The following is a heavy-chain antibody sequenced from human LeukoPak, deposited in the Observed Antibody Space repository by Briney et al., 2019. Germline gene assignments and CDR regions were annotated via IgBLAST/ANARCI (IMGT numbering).Heavy chain of an antibody. CDR2: IYYSGST. CDR1: GGSISSYY. J-gene: IGHJ4*02. CDR3: ARGIANSDY. V-gene: IGHV4-59*01. D-gene: IGHD6-13*01. Sequence: PSETLSLTCTVSGGSISSYYWSWIRQPPGKGLEWIGYIYYSGSTNYNPSLKSRVTISVDTSTNQFSLKVSSVTAADTAVYYCARGIANSDYWGQGTLVTVSS.